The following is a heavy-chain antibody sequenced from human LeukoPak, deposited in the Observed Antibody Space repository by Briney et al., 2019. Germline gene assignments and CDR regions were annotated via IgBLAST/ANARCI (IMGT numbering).Heavy chain of an antibody. CDR1: GFTFSSYA. CDR2: ISGSGGST. J-gene: IGHJ4*02. Sequence: GGSLRLSCAASGFTFSSYAMNWVRQAPGKGLEWVSAISGSGGSTYYADSVTGRFTISRDNSKNTLYLQMNSLRAEDTAVYYCAKDHYDFWSGYLNYWGQGTLVTVSS. D-gene: IGHD3-3*01. CDR3: AKDHYDFWSGYLNY. V-gene: IGHV3-23*01.